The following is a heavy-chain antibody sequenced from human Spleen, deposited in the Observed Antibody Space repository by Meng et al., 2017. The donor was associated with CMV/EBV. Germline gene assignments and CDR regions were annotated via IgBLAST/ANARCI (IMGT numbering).Heavy chain of an antibody. Sequence: ISCKSSGYSFTSYWIGWVRQMRGKGLEWMGIIYPGDSDTGYSPSFQGQVTISADKSISTAYLQWSSLKASDTAMYYCASSATSGSYDYWGQGTLVTVSS. J-gene: IGHJ4*02. D-gene: IGHD1-26*01. CDR1: GYSFTSYW. CDR3: ASSATSGSYDY. V-gene: IGHV5-51*01. CDR2: IYPGDSDT.